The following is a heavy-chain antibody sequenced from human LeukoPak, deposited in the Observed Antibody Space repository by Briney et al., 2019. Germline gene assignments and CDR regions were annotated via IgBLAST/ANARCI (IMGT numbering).Heavy chain of an antibody. CDR2: INTRSSYI. D-gene: IGHD7-27*01. J-gene: IGHJ4*02. Sequence: GGSLRLSCAVSGFTFSSYSMNWVRQAPGEGLEWVSSINTRSSYIFYADSVKGRFTISRDNAKNSLYLQMNSLRAEDTALYYCARDGDRYYFDYWGQGALVTVSS. V-gene: IGHV3-21*01. CDR3: ARDGDRYYFDY. CDR1: GFTFSSYS.